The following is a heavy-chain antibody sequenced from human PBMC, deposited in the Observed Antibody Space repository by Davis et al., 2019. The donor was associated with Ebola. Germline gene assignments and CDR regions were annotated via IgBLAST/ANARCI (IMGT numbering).Heavy chain of an antibody. CDR2: IIPVFGIP. J-gene: IGHJ4*02. CDR3: ARDRYSDGSGYFFEQSH. CDR1: GGTFSSYA. V-gene: IGHV1-69*13. Sequence: SVKVSCKASGGTFSSYAISWVRQAPGQGLDWMGGIIPVFGIPKYAQKFQGRVTITADESMSTAYMELSSLRSEDTAVYYCARDRYSDGSGYFFEQSHWGQGTLVTVSS. D-gene: IGHD3-22*01.